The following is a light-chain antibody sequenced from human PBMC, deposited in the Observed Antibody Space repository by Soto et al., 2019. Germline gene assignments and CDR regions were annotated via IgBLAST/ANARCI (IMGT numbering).Light chain of an antibody. CDR3: QQYESSPIT. CDR1: QSLSNFF. Sequence: EIVLRQSPGILSLSPGEGATLSCRASQSLSNFFLAWYQQKPGQAPRRLIYGTSIRATGIPDRFSGSGSETDFTLTVNRLEPEDFAVYYCQQYESSPITFGQVARLAI. CDR2: GTS. J-gene: IGKJ5*01. V-gene: IGKV3-20*01.